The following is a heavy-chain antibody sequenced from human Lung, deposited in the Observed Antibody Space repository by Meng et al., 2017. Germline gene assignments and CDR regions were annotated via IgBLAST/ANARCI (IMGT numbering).Heavy chain of an antibody. Sequence: QVQLVQSGAEVKKPGASVKLSCEASGYIFTSHYIHWVRRAPGQGLEWLGVINPSGGHTSYAQKFQGRLSMTTDTSTSTVYMELSSLGSEDTAMYYCARDDWFDPWGQRTLVTVSS. J-gene: IGHJ5*02. CDR3: ARDDWFDP. CDR1: GYIFTSHY. CDR2: INPSGGHT. V-gene: IGHV1-46*01.